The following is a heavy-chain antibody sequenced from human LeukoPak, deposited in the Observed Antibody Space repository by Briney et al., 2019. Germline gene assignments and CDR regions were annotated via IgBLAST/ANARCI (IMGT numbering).Heavy chain of an antibody. V-gene: IGHV3-30*04. CDR1: GFTFISYA. Sequence: GTSLRLSCAASGFTFISYAIHWVRQAPGKGLEWVAVISFHGTDSFYADSVKGRFTISRDNSKNTLYLQMSSLRADDTAVYYCARPRAPVTRKSSFDIWGQGTMVTVSS. CDR3: ARPRAPVTRKSSFDI. D-gene: IGHD4-17*01. J-gene: IGHJ3*02. CDR2: ISFHGTDS.